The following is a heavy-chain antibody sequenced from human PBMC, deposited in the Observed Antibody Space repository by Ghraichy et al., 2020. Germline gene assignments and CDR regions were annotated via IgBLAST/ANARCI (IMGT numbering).Heavy chain of an antibody. J-gene: IGHJ5*02. D-gene: IGHD2-15*01. CDR2: IKSGVDDGIN. CDR3: TRAKCGRDCWVVNWFDL. Sequence: IKSGVDDGINAYRADVTGRFTIERDDLKNTVSLQMNSLQAEDTAVYFCTRAKCGRDCWVVNWFDLWGQGTRVTVSS. V-gene: IGHV3-15*01.